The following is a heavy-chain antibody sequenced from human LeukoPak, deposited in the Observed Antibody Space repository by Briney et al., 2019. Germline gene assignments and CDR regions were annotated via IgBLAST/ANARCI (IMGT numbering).Heavy chain of an antibody. Sequence: KPSETLSLTCAVYGGSFSGYYWSWIRQPPGKGLEWIGEINHSGSTNYNSSLKSRVTISVDTSKNQFSLKLSSVTAADTAVYYCARVGADGSGFLFDYWGQGTLVTVSS. D-gene: IGHD3-10*01. V-gene: IGHV4-34*01. CDR1: GGSFSGYY. CDR3: ARVGADGSGFLFDY. CDR2: INHSGST. J-gene: IGHJ4*02.